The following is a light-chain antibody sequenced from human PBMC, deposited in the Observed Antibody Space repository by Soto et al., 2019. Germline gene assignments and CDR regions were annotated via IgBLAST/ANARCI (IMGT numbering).Light chain of an antibody. Sequence: EIVMTQSPGTLSVFPGEKVTLSCRASQSVSGYLDWFHQKPGQAPRLVIHGASTRATGVPARFSGSGSGTEFTLSISSLQAEDVAVYYCQQYLTIPRTFGQGTKV. CDR3: QQYLTIPRT. V-gene: IGKV3-15*01. CDR2: GAS. CDR1: QSVSGY. J-gene: IGKJ1*01.